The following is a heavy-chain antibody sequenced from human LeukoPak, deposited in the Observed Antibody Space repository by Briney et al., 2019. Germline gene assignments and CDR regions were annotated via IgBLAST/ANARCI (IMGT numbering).Heavy chain of an antibody. CDR2: ISGNGHA. D-gene: IGHD1-26*01. V-gene: IGHV3-23*01. Sequence: GGSLRLSCAASGFTLSSCAMNWVRQAPGKGLEWVSAISGNGHAYYADSVKGRFTISRDNSKNTLYLQMNSLRAEDTAVYYCAKRGAEVGTTVAPGDYWGQGTLVTVSS. J-gene: IGHJ4*02. CDR1: GFTLSSCA. CDR3: AKRGAEVGTTVAPGDY.